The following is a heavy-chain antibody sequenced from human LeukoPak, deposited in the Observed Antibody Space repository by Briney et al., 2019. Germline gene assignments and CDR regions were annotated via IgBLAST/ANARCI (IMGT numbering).Heavy chain of an antibody. CDR2: ISTDGSST. CDR1: GFTFSSYW. J-gene: IGHJ3*02. D-gene: IGHD6-6*01. V-gene: IGHV3-74*01. CDR3: VREYSSSSGRAFDM. Sequence: RGSLRLSCAASGFTFSSYWMHWVRQAPGKGLVWVSRISTDGSSTNSADSVKGRLTISRDNAKNTLYLQMNSLRAEDTAVYYCVREYSSSSGRAFDMWGQGTMVTVSP.